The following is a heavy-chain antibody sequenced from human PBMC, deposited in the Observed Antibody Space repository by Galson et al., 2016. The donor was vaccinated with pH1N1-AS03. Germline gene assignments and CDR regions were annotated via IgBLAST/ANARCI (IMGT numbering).Heavy chain of an antibody. D-gene: IGHD3-22*01. J-gene: IGHJ4*02. Sequence: SVKASCKASGGTFSSHVISWVRQAPGQGLEWMGGIIPIFRTPKYAQKFQGRVTITADESTGTAYMELSSLRYEDTAVYYCASPPNYFDTSGYYLYFDYWGQGTLVTVSS. CDR1: GGTFSSHV. CDR3: ASPPNYFDTSGYYLYFDY. CDR2: IIPIFRTP. V-gene: IGHV1-69*13.